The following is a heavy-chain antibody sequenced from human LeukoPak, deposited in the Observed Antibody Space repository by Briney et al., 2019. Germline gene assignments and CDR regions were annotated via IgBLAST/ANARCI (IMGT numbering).Heavy chain of an antibody. CDR1: GFTFSDSA. J-gene: IGHJ4*02. D-gene: IGHD3-22*01. V-gene: IGHV3-73*01. Sequence: PGGSLRLSCAASGFTFSDSAMHWVRQASGKGLEWVGRIRSKANNYATAYAASVKGRFTIFRDDSENTAYLQMNSLKTEDTAVYYCSGADFYDSRAYYLRWGQGTLVTVSS. CDR2: IRSKANNYAT. CDR3: SGADFYDSRAYYLR.